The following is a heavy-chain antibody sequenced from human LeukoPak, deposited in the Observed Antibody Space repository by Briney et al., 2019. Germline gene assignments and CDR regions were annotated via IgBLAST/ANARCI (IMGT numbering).Heavy chain of an antibody. V-gene: IGHV3-7*01. J-gene: IGHJ4*02. D-gene: IGHD2-8*01. CDR2: IKPDGSEE. CDR3: ARERSCTDGLCYSYFDH. Sequence: GGSLRLSCAVSGFTFSSYWMSWVRQAPGRRPEWVANIKPDGSEEYYVDSVKGRFTVSRDNAKNSLFLQMNSLRDEDTAVYYCARERSCTDGLCYSYFDHWGQGTLVTVSS. CDR1: GFTFSSYW.